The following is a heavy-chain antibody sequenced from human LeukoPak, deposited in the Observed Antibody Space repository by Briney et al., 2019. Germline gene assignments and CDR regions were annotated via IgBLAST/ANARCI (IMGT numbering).Heavy chain of an antibody. CDR3: ARRYEWLVNAFDI. J-gene: IGHJ3*02. CDR1: GGSISSGSYY. V-gene: IGHV4-61*02. D-gene: IGHD6-19*01. Sequence: SQTLSLTCTVSGGSISSGSYYWSWTRQPAGKGLEWIGRIYTSGSTNYNPSLKSRVTISVDTSKNQFSLKLSSVTAADTAVYYCARRYEWLVNAFDIWGQGTMVTASS. CDR2: IYTSGST.